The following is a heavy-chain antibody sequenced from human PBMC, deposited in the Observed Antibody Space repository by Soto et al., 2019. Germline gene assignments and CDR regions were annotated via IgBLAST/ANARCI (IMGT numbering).Heavy chain of an antibody. V-gene: IGHV1-18*01. CDR2: ISAYNGNT. J-gene: IGHJ6*03. CDR1: GYTFTSYG. Sequence: ASVKVSCKASGYTFTSYGISWVRQAPGQGLEWMGWISAYNGNTNYAQKLQGRVTMTTDTSTSTAYMELRSLRSDDTAVYYCARTYGSGSVYYYYYMDVWGKGTTVTVSS. D-gene: IGHD3-10*01. CDR3: ARTYGSGSVYYYYYMDV.